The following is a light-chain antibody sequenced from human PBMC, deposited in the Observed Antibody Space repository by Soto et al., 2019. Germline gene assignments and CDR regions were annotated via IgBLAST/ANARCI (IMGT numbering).Light chain of an antibody. CDR2: SNN. CDR3: QSYDISLSAYV. J-gene: IGLJ1*01. CDR1: SSNIGAGYD. V-gene: IGLV1-40*01. Sequence: QSVLAQPPSVSGTPGQRVTISCTVSSSNIGAGYDVHWYQQLPGTAPKLLIYSNNNRPSGVPDRFSGSKSATSASLAITGLQAEDETDYYCQSYDISLSAYVFGTGTKVTVL.